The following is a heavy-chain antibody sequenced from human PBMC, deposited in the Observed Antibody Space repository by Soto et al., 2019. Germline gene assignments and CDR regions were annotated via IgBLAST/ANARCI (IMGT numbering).Heavy chain of an antibody. CDR3: ARDRRGSTSMFDY. J-gene: IGHJ4*02. Sequence: QVQLVQSGAEVKNPGASVRVSCKASGYTFTDYGASWVRQAPGQGLEWMGWISAYNGDTNYAQKFQGRVTMTTDTSTSTAYMELGSLRSDDTAIYYCARDRRGSTSMFDYWGQGTLVTVSS. D-gene: IGHD1-26*01. CDR2: ISAYNGDT. V-gene: IGHV1-18*04. CDR1: GYTFTDYG.